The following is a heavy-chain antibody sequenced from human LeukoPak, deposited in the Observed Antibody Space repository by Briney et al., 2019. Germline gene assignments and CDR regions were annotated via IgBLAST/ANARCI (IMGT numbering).Heavy chain of an antibody. J-gene: IGHJ6*03. Sequence: SETLSLTCTVSGGSISSYYWSWIRQPAGKGLEWIGRIYTSGSTNYNPSLKSRVTISVDTSKNKFSLKLSSVTAADTAMYYCAREVADYGGYYYYHYMDVWGKGTTVTISS. CDR2: IYTSGST. D-gene: IGHD4-23*01. CDR1: GGSISSYY. V-gene: IGHV4-4*07. CDR3: AREVADYGGYYYYHYMDV.